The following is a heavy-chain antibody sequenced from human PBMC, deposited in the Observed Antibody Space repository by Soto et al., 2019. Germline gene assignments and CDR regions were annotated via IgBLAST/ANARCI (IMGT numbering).Heavy chain of an antibody. D-gene: IGHD3-22*01. Sequence: LRLSCEASGFTFSNYDMNWVRQAPGKGLEWVSYISGSGRTIYYADSVKGRFAISRDSAKKSLFLQMNSLSAEDTALYYCARGDDNSGYYYAFDSWGQGTPVTVSS. CDR2: ISGSGRTI. CDR1: GFTFSNYD. V-gene: IGHV3-48*03. CDR3: ARGDDNSGYYYAFDS. J-gene: IGHJ4*02.